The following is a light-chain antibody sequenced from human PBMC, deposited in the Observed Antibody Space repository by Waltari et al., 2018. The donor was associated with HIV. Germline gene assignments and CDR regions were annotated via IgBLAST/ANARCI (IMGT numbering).Light chain of an antibody. CDR2: RNN. CDR1: INKVGDQG. J-gene: IGLJ3*02. CDR3: SVWDSSLSAWV. V-gene: IGLV10-54*01. Sequence: QAGLTQPPSVSKDLRQTATLTCTGNINKVGDQGAAWLQKHQGHPPKLLSSRNNNRPSGISERFSASRSGNTASLTITGLQPEDEADYYCSVWDSSLSAWVFGGGTKLTVL.